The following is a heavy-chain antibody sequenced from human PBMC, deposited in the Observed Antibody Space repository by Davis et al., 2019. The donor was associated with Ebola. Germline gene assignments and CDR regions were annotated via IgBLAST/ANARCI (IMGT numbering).Heavy chain of an antibody. CDR1: GFTFSSYS. J-gene: IGHJ4*02. D-gene: IGHD1-26*01. CDR2: ISGSGGST. CDR3: AKQRGVGAIDYDY. V-gene: IGHV3-23*01. Sequence: GESLKISCAASGFTFSSYSMNWVRQAPGKGLEWVSVISGSGGSTHYADSVKGRFTISRDNSKNTLYLQMNSLRADDTAVYYCAKQRGVGAIDYDYWGRGTVVTVSS.